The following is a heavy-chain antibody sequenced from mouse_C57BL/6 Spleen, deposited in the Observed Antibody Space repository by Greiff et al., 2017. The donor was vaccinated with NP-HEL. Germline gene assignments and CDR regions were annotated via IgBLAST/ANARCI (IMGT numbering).Heavy chain of an antibody. Sequence: QVQLQQSGAELARPGASVKLSCKASGYTFTSYGISWVKQSTGQGLEWIGEIYPRSGNTYYNEKFKGKATLTADKSSSTAYMELRSLTSEDSAVYFCARRRDAGYYFDYWGQGTTLIVSS. V-gene: IGHV1-81*01. D-gene: IGHD3-3*01. CDR2: IYPRSGNT. CDR3: ARRRDAGYYFDY. J-gene: IGHJ2*01. CDR1: GYTFTSYG.